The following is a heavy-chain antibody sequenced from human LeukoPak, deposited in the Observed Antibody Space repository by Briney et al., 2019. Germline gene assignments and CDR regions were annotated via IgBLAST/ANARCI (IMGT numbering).Heavy chain of an antibody. CDR1: GGSISSYY. CDR3: ARRDYDDSSGYHSSYFDY. Sequence: SSETLSLTCTVSGGSISSYYWSWIRQPPGKGLEWVGYIYYSGSTKYNPSLKSRVTIPVDTSKNQFSLKVGSVTAADTAVYYCARRDYDDSSGYHSSYFDYWGQGTLVTVSS. CDR2: IYYSGST. J-gene: IGHJ4*02. V-gene: IGHV4-59*08. D-gene: IGHD3-22*01.